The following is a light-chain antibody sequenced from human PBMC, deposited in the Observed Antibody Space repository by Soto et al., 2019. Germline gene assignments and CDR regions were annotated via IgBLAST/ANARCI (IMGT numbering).Light chain of an antibody. J-gene: IGKJ3*01. CDR3: EKHDGVPL. V-gene: IGKV1-33*01. Sequence: DIPLTQSPSSLSASVGDRVTITCQTRQDISNHLNWYQQKPGKASNLLIYDASDLETGVPSRFSGGGSGSFFSFTINSLQPEDIATYYCEKHDGVPLFGPGTKVEIK. CDR2: DAS. CDR1: QDISNH.